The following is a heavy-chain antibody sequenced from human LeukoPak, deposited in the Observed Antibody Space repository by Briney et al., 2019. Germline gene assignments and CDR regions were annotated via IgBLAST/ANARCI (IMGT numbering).Heavy chain of an antibody. D-gene: IGHD1-26*01. CDR2: ISGSSSNI. V-gene: IGHV3-21*04. CDR3: ARGKWEPNPDY. Sequence: PGGSLRLSCAASGFIFTVYTMNWVCQAPGKGLEWVSSISGSSSNIYYADSVKGRFTISRDNARNSLYLQMNSLRAEDTAVYYCARGKWEPNPDYWGQGTLVTVSS. J-gene: IGHJ4*02. CDR1: GFIFTVYT.